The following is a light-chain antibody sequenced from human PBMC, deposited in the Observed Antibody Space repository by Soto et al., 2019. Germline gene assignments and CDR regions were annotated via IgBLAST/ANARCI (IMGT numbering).Light chain of an antibody. CDR3: TSYSSSSPV. CDR1: SSDVGGYNY. J-gene: IGLJ2*01. CDR2: DVS. Sequence: QSALTQPASVSGSPGQSITISCTGTSSDVGGYNYVSWYQHHPGKAPKLMIYDVSNRPSGVSNRFSGSKSGNTASLTISGLQAEDEADYYCTSYSSSSPVFGGGTKLTVL. V-gene: IGLV2-14*03.